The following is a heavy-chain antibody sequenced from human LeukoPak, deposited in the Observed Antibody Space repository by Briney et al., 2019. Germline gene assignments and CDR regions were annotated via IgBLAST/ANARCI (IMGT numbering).Heavy chain of an antibody. CDR3: ARDFRSLYYFDH. V-gene: IGHV3-48*02. CDR1: GFTLSSYS. J-gene: IGHJ4*02. D-gene: IGHD1-26*01. CDR2: ISSSSSTI. Sequence: GGPLRLSCAASGFTLSSYSMNWGRPAPGEGLEWVSYISSSSSTIYYADSVKGRFTISRENAKNSLYLQMNSLRDEDTAVYYCARDFRSLYYFDHWGQGSLVTVSS.